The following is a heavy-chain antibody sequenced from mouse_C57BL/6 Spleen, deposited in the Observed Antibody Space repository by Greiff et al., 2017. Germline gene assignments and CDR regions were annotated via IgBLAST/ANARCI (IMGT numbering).Heavy chain of an antibody. CDR3: ASGTGTSFAY. CDR1: GYTFTSYW. D-gene: IGHD4-1*01. V-gene: IGHV1-69*01. Sequence: VQLQQSGAELVMPGASVKLSCKASGYTFTSYWMHWVKQRPGQGLEWIGEIDPSDSYTNYNQKFKGKSTLTVDKSSSTAYMQLSSLTSEDSAVYYCASGTGTSFAYWGQGTLVTVSA. J-gene: IGHJ3*01. CDR2: IDPSDSYT.